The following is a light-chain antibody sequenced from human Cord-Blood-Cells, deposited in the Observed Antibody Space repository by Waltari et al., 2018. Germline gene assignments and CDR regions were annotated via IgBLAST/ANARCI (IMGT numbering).Light chain of an antibody. CDR2: EVS. V-gene: IGLV2-8*01. Sequence: QSALTPPPSASGPPGPSVTISCTRTSSAVGGYNYVSWYQQHPGKAPKLMIYEVSKRPSGVPDRFSGSKSGNTASLTVSGLQAEDEADYYCSSYAGSNNVVFGGGTKLTVL. CDR1: SSAVGGYNY. CDR3: SSYAGSNNVV. J-gene: IGLJ2*01.